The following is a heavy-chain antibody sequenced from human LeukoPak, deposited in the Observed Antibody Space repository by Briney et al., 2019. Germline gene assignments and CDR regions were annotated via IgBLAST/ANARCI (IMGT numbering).Heavy chain of an antibody. CDR1: GGSISNYY. CDR3: ARHTPVALRSGYYYNMDV. J-gene: IGHJ6*02. CDR2: IYYSGST. V-gene: IGHV4-59*08. Sequence: SETLSLTCSVSGGSISNYYWSWIRQPPGKGLEWIGYIYYSGSTDYKPSLNSRVSMSVDTSKNQYSLRLSSLTAADTAVCYCARHTPVALRSGYYYNMDVWGQGTSVTVSS. D-gene: IGHD2-15*01.